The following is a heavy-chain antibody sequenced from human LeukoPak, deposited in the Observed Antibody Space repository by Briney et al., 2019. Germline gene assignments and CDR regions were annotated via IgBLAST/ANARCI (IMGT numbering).Heavy chain of an antibody. D-gene: IGHD3-22*01. CDR2: ISHSGNT. J-gene: IGHJ4*02. V-gene: IGHV4-31*03. CDR1: GGSISSAPYY. Sequence: SETLSLACTVSGGSISSAPYYWSWIRQRPGKGLEWMGYISHSGNTYYNPSLKSRLNISADTSRNQFSLKLRSVTAADTALYFCAREGYYYDSSGPIDYWGQGTRVTVSS. CDR3: AREGYYYDSSGPIDY.